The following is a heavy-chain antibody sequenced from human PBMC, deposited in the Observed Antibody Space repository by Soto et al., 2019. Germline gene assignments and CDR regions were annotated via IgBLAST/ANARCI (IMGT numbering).Heavy chain of an antibody. CDR3: ARGPFNHGLATWGLDV. CDR1: GGSFSGYY. Sequence: QVQLQQWGAGLLKPSETLSLTCGVSGGSFSGYYWTWIRQSPGKGLEWIAEINHRGTTNYNPSLEGPVTISMDTSKNQFSLSLRFVTAADTAVFYCARGPFNHGLATWGLDVWGQGTTVTVSS. J-gene: IGHJ6*02. V-gene: IGHV4-34*01. CDR2: INHRGTT. D-gene: IGHD3-9*01.